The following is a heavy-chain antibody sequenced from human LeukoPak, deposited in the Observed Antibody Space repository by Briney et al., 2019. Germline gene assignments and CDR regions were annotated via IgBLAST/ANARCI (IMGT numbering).Heavy chain of an antibody. J-gene: IGHJ6*03. CDR3: ARRPPPYSSSWFYYYYMDV. CDR2: INHSGST. V-gene: IGHV4-34*01. Sequence: PSETLSLTCAVYGGSFSGYYWSWIRQPPGKGLEWIGEINHSGSTNYNPSLTRRVTISVDTSKNQFSLKLSSVTAADTAVYYCARRPPPYSSSWFYYYYMDVWGKGTTVTVSS. D-gene: IGHD6-13*01. CDR1: GGSFSGYY.